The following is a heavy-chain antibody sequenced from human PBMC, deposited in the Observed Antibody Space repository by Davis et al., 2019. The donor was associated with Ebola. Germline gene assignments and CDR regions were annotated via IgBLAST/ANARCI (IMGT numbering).Heavy chain of an antibody. D-gene: IGHD4-17*01. CDR1: GGSFSGYY. V-gene: IGHV4-34*01. Sequence: PGGSLRLSCAVYGGSFSGYYWSWIRQPPGKGLEWIGEINHSGSTNYNPSLKSRVTVSVDTSKNQFSLKLSSVTAADTAVYYCARGVLTTVTTYWYFDLWGRGTLVTVSS. CDR2: INHSGST. CDR3: ARGVLTTVTTYWYFDL. J-gene: IGHJ2*01.